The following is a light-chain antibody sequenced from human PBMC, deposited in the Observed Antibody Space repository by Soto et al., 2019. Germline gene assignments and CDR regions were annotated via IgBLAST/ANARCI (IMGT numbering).Light chain of an antibody. CDR2: DVT. CDR3: CSYAGMYSDV. Sequence: QSALTQPRSVSGSPGQSVTISCTGTSSAVGRFNYVSWYQQYPGKAPKVVIYDVTERPSGVPDRFSGSKSGNTASLTISGLQVEDEGDYYCCSYAGMYSDVFGTGTKLTVL. CDR1: SSAVGRFNY. J-gene: IGLJ1*01. V-gene: IGLV2-11*01.